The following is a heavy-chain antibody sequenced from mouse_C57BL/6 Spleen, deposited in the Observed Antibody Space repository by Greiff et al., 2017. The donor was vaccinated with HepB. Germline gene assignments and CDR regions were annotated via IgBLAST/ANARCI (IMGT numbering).Heavy chain of an antibody. CDR3: ARTRWLLWYFDV. J-gene: IGHJ1*03. CDR1: GFTFTDYG. V-gene: IGHV5-17*01. D-gene: IGHD2-3*01. Sequence: DVQLQESGGGLVKPGGSLKLSCAASGFTFTDYGMHWVRQAPGQGLEWVAYISSGSSTIYYADTVKGRFTISRDNAKNTLFLQMTSLRSEDTAMYYCARTRWLLWYFDVWGTGTTVTVSS. CDR2: ISSGSSTI.